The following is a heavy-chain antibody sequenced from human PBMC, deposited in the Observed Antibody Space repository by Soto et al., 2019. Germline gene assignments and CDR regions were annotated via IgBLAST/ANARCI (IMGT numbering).Heavy chain of an antibody. CDR3: ARRTSGQLGKNWFDP. J-gene: IGHJ5*02. D-gene: IGHD7-27*01. V-gene: IGHV4-39*01. Sequence: QLQLQESGPGLVEPSETLSLTCSVSGGSISSSSYYWGWIRQPPGKGLEWIGSIYYSGSTYYNPSLKSRVTISVDTSKNQFSLKLSSVTAADTAVYYCARRTSGQLGKNWFDPCRQGTLVTVSS. CDR2: IYYSGST. CDR1: GGSISSSSYY.